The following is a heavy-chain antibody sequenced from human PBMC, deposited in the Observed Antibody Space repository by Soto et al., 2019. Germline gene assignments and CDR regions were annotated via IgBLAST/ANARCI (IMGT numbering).Heavy chain of an antibody. CDR1: GGSTSSYY. CDR2: IYYSGST. CDR3: ARVPYYDFWSGEYYGMDV. Sequence: LSLTCTVSGGSTSSYYWSWIRQPPGKGLEWIGYIYYSGSTNYNPSLKSRVTISVDTSKNQFSLKLSSVTAADTAVYYCARVPYYDFWSGEYYGMDVWGQGTTVTVSS. D-gene: IGHD3-3*01. V-gene: IGHV4-59*01. J-gene: IGHJ6*02.